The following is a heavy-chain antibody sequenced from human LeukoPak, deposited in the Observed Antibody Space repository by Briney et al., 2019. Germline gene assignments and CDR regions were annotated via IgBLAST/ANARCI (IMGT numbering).Heavy chain of an antibody. J-gene: IGHJ6*04. D-gene: IGHD2-2*01. V-gene: IGHV3-7*01. Sequence: PGGSLRLSCAASGLPFSSYWISWVRQPPGKGLEWVANINEDGSVQDYVDAVKGRFTISRDNAKNSLYLEINSLRVDDTAVYYCVGQLLRAVWGKGTTVTVSS. CDR3: VGQLLRAV. CDR2: INEDGSVQ. CDR1: GLPFSSYW.